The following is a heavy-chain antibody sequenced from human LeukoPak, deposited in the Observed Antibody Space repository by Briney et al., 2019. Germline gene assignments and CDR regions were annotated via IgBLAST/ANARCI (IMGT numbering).Heavy chain of an antibody. CDR3: ARDQYGDYAFDY. CDR1: GFTFSSYE. D-gene: IGHD4-17*01. J-gene: IGHJ4*02. V-gene: IGHV3-48*03. Sequence: GGSLRLSCVASGFTFSSYEMNWVRQAPGKGLEWVSYISSSGSTIYYADSVKGRFTISRDNAKNSLYLQMNSLRAEDTAVYYCARDQYGDYAFDYWGQGTLVTVSS. CDR2: ISSSGSTI.